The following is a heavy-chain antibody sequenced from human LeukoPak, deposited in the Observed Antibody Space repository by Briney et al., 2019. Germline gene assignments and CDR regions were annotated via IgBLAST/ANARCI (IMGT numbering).Heavy chain of an antibody. J-gene: IGHJ4*02. Sequence: PSETLSLTCTVSGGSISDYYWSWIRQPPGKGLEWIAYINYSGDTDYNPSLKSRVTMSVDTSKNHFSLKLNSVTAADTAVYYCARLSGSPSKFDYWGQGTLVTVFS. CDR2: INYSGDT. CDR1: GGSISDYY. D-gene: IGHD1-26*01. CDR3: ARLSGSPSKFDY. V-gene: IGHV4-59*08.